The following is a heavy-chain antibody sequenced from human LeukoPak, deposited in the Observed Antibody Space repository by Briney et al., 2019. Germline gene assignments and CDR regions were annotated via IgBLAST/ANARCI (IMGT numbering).Heavy chain of an antibody. CDR1: GFTFSSYW. D-gene: IGHD6-19*01. Sequence: GGSLRLSCAASGFTFSSYWMHWARQAPGKGLVWVSRINSDGSSTSYADSVKRRFTISRDNAKNTLYLQMNSLRAEDTAVYYCARGGTDLPVAGEDYWGQGTLVTVPS. J-gene: IGHJ4*02. CDR3: ARGGTDLPVAGEDY. CDR2: INSDGSST. V-gene: IGHV3-74*01.